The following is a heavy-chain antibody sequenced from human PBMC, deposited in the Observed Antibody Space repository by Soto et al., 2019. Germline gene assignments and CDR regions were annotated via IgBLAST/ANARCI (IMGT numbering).Heavy chain of an antibody. CDR3: ARGDMVRGVSPRVDY. Sequence: EVQLVESGGGLVKPGGSLRLSCAASGFTLSSYSMNWVRQAPGKGLEWVSSISSSSSYIFYADSVKGRFTISRDNAKNSLYLQINSLRAEDTAVYYCARGDMVRGVSPRVDYWGQGTLATVSS. D-gene: IGHD3-10*01. CDR1: GFTLSSYS. V-gene: IGHV3-21*01. J-gene: IGHJ4*02. CDR2: ISSSSSYI.